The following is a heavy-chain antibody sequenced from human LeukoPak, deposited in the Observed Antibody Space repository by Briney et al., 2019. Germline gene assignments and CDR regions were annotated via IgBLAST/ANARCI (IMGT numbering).Heavy chain of an antibody. J-gene: IGHJ3*02. CDR2: ISGSGGST. Sequence: PGGSLRLSCAASGFTFSSYAMSWVRQAPGKGLEWVSAISGSGGSTYYADSVKGRFTISRDISKNTLYLQMNSLRAEDTAIYYCAKDHPLYYYDSSGYYFTAFDIWGQGTMVAVSS. V-gene: IGHV3-23*01. CDR1: GFTFSSYA. CDR3: AKDHPLYYYDSSGYYFTAFDI. D-gene: IGHD3-22*01.